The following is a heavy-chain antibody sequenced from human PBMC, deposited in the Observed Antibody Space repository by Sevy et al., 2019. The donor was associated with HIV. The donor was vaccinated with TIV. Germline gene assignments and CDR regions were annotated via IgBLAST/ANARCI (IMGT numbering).Heavy chain of an antibody. Sequence: TLSLTCTVSGGSISSGGYYWSWIRQHPGKGLEWIGYIYYSGSTYYNPSLKSRVTISVDTSKNQFSLKLSSVTAADTAVYYCARGSSGLNYYYYGMDVWGQGTTVTVSS. J-gene: IGHJ6*02. D-gene: IGHD3-10*01. CDR3: ARGSSGLNYYYYGMDV. CDR2: IYYSGST. CDR1: GGSISSGGYY. V-gene: IGHV4-31*03.